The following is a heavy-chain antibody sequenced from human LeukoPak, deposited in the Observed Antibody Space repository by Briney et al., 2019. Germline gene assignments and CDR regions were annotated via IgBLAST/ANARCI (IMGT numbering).Heavy chain of an antibody. V-gene: IGHV1-8*01. D-gene: IGHD2-2*01. J-gene: IGHJ6*02. CDR3: ARCPRSSTNCYFRYGMDV. CDR1: GYTFTSYD. Sequence: ASVKVSCKASGYTFTSYDINWVRQATGQGLEWMGWMNPNSGNTGYAQKFQGRVTMTRNTSISTAYMELSSLRSEDTAVYYCARCPRSSTNCYFRYGMDVWGQGTTVTVSS. CDR2: MNPNSGNT.